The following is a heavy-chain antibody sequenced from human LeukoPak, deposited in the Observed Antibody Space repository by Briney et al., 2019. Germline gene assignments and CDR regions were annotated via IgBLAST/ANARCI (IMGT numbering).Heavy chain of an antibody. V-gene: IGHV1-46*01. Sequence: ASVKVPCKASGYTFTSYYMHWVRQAPGQGLEWMGIVNPSGGSTSYAQKFQGRVTMTRDMSTSTVYMELSSLRSEDTAVYYCARVSVSGYSDAFDIWGQGTMVTVSS. D-gene: IGHD3-22*01. CDR3: ARVSVSGYSDAFDI. CDR1: GYTFTSYY. CDR2: VNPSGGST. J-gene: IGHJ3*02.